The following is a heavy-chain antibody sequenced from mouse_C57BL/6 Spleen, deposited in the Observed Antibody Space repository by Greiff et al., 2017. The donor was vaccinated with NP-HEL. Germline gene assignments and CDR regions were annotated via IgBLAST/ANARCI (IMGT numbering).Heavy chain of an antibody. J-gene: IGHJ1*03. V-gene: IGHV1-82*01. D-gene: IGHD3-3*01. CDR3: VRPLRGDWYFDV. Sequence: QVQLQQSGPELVKPGASVKISCKASGYAFSSSWMNWVKQRLGKGLEWIGRIYPGDGDTNYNGKFKGKATLTADKSSSTAYMQLSSLTSEDSAVYFCVRPLRGDWYFDVWGTGTTVTVSS. CDR2: IYPGDGDT. CDR1: GYAFSSSW.